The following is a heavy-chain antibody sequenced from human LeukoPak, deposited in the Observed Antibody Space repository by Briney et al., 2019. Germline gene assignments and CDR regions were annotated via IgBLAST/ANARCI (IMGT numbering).Heavy chain of an antibody. CDR2: IGTAGDT. V-gene: IGHV3-13*01. CDR1: GFTFSSYD. J-gene: IGHJ4*02. D-gene: IGHD3-9*01. Sequence: GGSLRLSCAASGFTFSSYDMHWVRQATGKGLEWVSAIGTAGDTYYPGSVKGRFTISRENAKNSLYLQMNSLRAGDTAVYYCARDGPLGVLRYFRRFDYWGQGTLVTVSS. CDR3: ARDGPLGVLRYFRRFDY.